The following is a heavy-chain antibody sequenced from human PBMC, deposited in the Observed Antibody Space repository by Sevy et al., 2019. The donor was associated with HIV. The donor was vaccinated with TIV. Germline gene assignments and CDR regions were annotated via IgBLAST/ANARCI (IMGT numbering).Heavy chain of an antibody. V-gene: IGHV3-74*01. J-gene: IGHJ4*02. CDR3: ATPRFDF. CDR1: GFDFSSHW. CDR2: MNTDGSST. Sequence: GGSLRLSCEASGFDFSSHWMQWVRQAPGKGLVWVSRMNTDGSSTNYADSVKGRFTISRDNAKNTLYLKMNNLRDEDTALYYCATPRFDFWGPGTLVTVSS.